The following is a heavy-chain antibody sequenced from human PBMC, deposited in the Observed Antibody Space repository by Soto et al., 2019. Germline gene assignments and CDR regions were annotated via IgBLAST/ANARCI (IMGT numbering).Heavy chain of an antibody. Sequence: QVQLQESGPGLVKPSETLSLTCTVSGGSISSYYWSWIRQPPGKGLEWIGYIYYSGSTNYNPSLKSRVTISVDTSKNQFSLKLSSVTAADTAVYCCARSIRSITGTNVHYFDYWGQGTLVTVSS. CDR3: ARSIRSITGTNVHYFDY. D-gene: IGHD1-7*01. J-gene: IGHJ4*02. CDR2: IYYSGST. CDR1: GGSISSYY. V-gene: IGHV4-59*08.